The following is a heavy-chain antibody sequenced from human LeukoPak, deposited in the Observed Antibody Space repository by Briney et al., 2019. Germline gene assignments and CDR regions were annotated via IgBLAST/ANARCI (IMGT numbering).Heavy chain of an antibody. V-gene: IGHV3-7*01. D-gene: IGHD6-19*01. Sequence: PGGSLRLSCAASGFTFSSYWMSWVRQAPGKGLEWVANIKQDGSEKYYVDSVKGRFTISRDNAKNSLYLQMNSLRAKDTAVYYCARTIAGIAVAGEFDYWGQGTLVTVSS. J-gene: IGHJ4*02. CDR1: GFTFSSYW. CDR2: IKQDGSEK. CDR3: ARTIAGIAVAGEFDY.